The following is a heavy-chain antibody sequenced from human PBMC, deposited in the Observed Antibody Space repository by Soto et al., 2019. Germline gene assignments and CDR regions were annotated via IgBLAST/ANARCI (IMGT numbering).Heavy chain of an antibody. CDR1: GDSVSSNSAA. V-gene: IGHV6-1*01. CDR3: ARGLARALRSSPDAFDI. D-gene: IGHD3-16*02. Sequence: PSQTLSLTCAISGDSVSSNSAAWNWIRQSPSRSLEWLGRTYYRSKWYNDYAVSVKSRITINPDTSKNKFSLQLNSVTPEDTAVYYCARGLARALRSSPDAFDIWGQGTMVTVSS. J-gene: IGHJ3*02. CDR2: TYYRSKWYN.